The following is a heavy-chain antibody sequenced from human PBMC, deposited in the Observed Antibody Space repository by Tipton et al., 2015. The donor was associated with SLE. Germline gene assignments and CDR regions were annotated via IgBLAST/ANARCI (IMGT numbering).Heavy chain of an antibody. CDR3: ATGGYCGGDCYSSNWFDP. V-gene: IGHV3-9*01. J-gene: IGHJ5*02. CDR2: ISWNSGSI. Sequence: SLRLSCAASGFTFDDYAMHWVRQAPGKGLEWVSGISWNSGSIGYADSVKGRFTISWDNAKNSLYLQMNSLRAEDTSLYYCATGGYCGGDCYSSNWFDPWGQGTLVTVSS. D-gene: IGHD2-21*01. CDR1: GFTFDDYA.